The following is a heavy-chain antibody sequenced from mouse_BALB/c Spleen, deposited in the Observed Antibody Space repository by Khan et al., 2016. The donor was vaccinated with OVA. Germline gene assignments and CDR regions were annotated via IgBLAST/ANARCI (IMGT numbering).Heavy chain of an antibody. D-gene: IGHD1-1*01. J-gene: IGHJ2*01. CDR1: GYSITCDYA. V-gene: IGHV3-2*02. CDR3: ASTDTIATVDAADFGY. CDR2: IRYSGRT. Sequence: EVQLQESGPGLVKPSQSLSLTCTVTGYSITCDYAWHWIRQFPGNKVEWMGYIRYSGRTSYNPSLKSRISITRDTSKNQFFLQLNSVTTEEAATYYCASTDTIATVDAADFGYWGQGTTLTVSS.